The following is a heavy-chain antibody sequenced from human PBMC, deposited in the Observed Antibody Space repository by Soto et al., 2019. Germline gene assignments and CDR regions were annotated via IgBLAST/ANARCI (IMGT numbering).Heavy chain of an antibody. Sequence: GASVKVSCKASGGSFSSYTVSWVRQAPGQGLEWMGAIIPLFGTVKYAQMFQGRVTITADESTSTAYMELSSLRSEDTAVYYCAREGGGPAAPPYYYGMDVWGQGTTVTSP. D-gene: IGHD2-2*01. CDR2: IIPLFGTV. CDR1: GGSFSSYT. J-gene: IGHJ6*02. V-gene: IGHV1-69*13. CDR3: AREGGGPAAPPYYYGMDV.